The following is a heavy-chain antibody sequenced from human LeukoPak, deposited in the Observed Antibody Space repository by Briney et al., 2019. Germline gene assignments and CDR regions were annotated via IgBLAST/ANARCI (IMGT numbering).Heavy chain of an antibody. J-gene: IGHJ3*02. CDR1: GYTFTDNY. D-gene: IGHD3-10*01. V-gene: IGHV1-2*02. CDR2: IIPNSGDT. CDR3: ARGGGSGKRDAFDI. Sequence: GASVKVSCRASGYTFTDNYMHWVRQAPGQGLEWVGRIIPNSGDTLYAQKFKGRVTMTRDTSISTAYMELSRLRSDDTAVYYCARGGGSGKRDAFDIWGQGTMVTVSS.